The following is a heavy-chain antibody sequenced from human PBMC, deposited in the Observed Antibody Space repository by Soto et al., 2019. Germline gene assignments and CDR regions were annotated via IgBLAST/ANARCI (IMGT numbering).Heavy chain of an antibody. J-gene: IGHJ4*02. CDR2: TNAGNGNT. D-gene: IGHD6-6*01. Sequence: AAVKVSCKASGYTFTIYAMHWVRQAPGQRLEWMGWTNAGNGNTKYSQKFQGQVTISADKSISTVYLEWSSLKASDTAVYYCARPYSSSSTYYFDYWGQGTLVSVSS. CDR3: ARPYSSSSTYYFDY. V-gene: IGHV1-3*01. CDR1: GYTFTIYA.